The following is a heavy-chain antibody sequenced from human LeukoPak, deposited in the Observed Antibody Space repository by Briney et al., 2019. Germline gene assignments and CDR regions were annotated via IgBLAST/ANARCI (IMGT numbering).Heavy chain of an antibody. J-gene: IGHJ4*02. V-gene: IGHV3-11*05. CDR1: GFTFSDYY. D-gene: IGHD3-22*01. CDR2: ISSSSSST. CDR3: ARDFIHRSGEANY. Sequence: GGSLRLSCVASGFTFSDYYMSWIRQAPGKGLEWISYISSSSSSTNYADSVKGRFTISKDNPKNSLYLLMNSLRAEDTAMYYCARDFIHRSGEANYWGQGTLVTVSS.